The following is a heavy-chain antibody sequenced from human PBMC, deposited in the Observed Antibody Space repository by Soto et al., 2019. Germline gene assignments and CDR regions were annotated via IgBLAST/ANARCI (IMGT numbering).Heavy chain of an antibody. D-gene: IGHD3-9*01. V-gene: IGHV3-30*18. CDR1: GFTFSSYG. J-gene: IGHJ4*02. CDR3: AKGVYHYDILTGYIDY. Sequence: RGALRLSCAASGFTFSSYGMHWVRQAPGKGLEGVAVISYDGSNKYYADSVKGRFTISRDNSKNTLYLQMNSLRAEDTAVHYCAKGVYHYDILTGYIDYWGQGTLVPVSP. CDR2: ISYDGSNK.